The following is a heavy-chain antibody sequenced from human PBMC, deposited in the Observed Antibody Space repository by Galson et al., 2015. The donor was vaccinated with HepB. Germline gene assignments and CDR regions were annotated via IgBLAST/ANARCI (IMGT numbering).Heavy chain of an antibody. CDR2: IDPSDSYT. J-gene: IGHJ4*02. D-gene: IGHD4-17*01. Sequence: QSGAEVKKPGESLRISCKGSGYSFTSYWISWVRQMPGKGLEWMGRIDPSDSYTNYSPSFQGHVTISADKSISTAYLQWSSLKASDTAMYYCARHRGGWDYGDYKFDYWGQGTLVTVSS. V-gene: IGHV5-10-1*01. CDR3: ARHRGGWDYGDYKFDY. CDR1: GYSFTSYW.